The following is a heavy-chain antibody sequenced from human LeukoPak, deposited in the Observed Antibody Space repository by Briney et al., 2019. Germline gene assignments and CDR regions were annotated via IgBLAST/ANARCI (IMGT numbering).Heavy chain of an antibody. CDR3: ARALWFGEYNI. V-gene: IGHV4-59*12. CDR2: IHYSGRT. J-gene: IGHJ4*02. Sequence: SETLSLTCTVSAGSISGFHWSWIRQPPGKGLEWIAYIHYSGRTNYNPSLKSRVTISVDTSKNQFSLKLSSVTAADTAVYYCARALWFGEYNIWGQGTLVTVSS. CDR1: AGSISGFH. D-gene: IGHD3-10*01.